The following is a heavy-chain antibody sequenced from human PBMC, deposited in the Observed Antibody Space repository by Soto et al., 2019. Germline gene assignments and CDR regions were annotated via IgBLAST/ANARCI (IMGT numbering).Heavy chain of an antibody. J-gene: IGHJ3*02. CDR2: IWYDGSNK. Sequence: GGSLRLSCAASVFTFSSYGMHWVRQAPGKGLEWVAVIWYDGSNKYYADSVKGRFTISRDNSKNTLYLQMNSLRAEDTAVYYCAREGYYDFWSGPSDAFDIWGQGTMVTVSS. D-gene: IGHD3-3*01. CDR1: VFTFSSYG. CDR3: AREGYYDFWSGPSDAFDI. V-gene: IGHV3-33*01.